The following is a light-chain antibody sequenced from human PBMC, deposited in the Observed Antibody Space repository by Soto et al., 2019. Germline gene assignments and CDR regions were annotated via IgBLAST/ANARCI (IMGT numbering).Light chain of an antibody. CDR2: GSS. CDR3: QQDGSSPPYT. Sequence: EIVLTQSPGILSLSPGERATLSCRASQTVSGNYLAWYQQKPGQSPRLLIYGSSDRATGIPDRFSGSGSGTDFTLTINRVEPEDFAVYYCQQDGSSPPYTFGQGTMLEI. V-gene: IGKV3-20*01. J-gene: IGKJ2*01. CDR1: QTVSGNY.